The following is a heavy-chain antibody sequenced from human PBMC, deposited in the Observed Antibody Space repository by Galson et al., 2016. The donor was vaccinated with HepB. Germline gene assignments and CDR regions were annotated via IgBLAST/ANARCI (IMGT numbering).Heavy chain of an antibody. CDR3: ARESYMSQYYYVDY. CDR1: GYIFNIFG. D-gene: IGHD2/OR15-2a*01. CDR2: ISTYNGNT. V-gene: IGHV1-18*04. Sequence: QSGAEVKKPGESLKVSCKASGYIFNIFGIVWVRQAPGQGPEWMGWISTYNGNTEYAPKLQDRVTLTTDTSTNTAYMELRSLRSDDTAIYYSARESYMSQYYYVDYWGQGTLVTVSS. J-gene: IGHJ4*02.